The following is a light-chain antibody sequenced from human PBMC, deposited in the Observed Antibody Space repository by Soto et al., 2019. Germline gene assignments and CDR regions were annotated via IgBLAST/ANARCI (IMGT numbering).Light chain of an antibody. CDR3: QQYGNSPQIT. J-gene: IGKJ5*01. Sequence: IVLTQSPATLSLSPGERATLSCGASQSVSSYLAWYQQKPGLAPRLVIYDSSIRATGIPDRFSGSGSGTDFTLTISRLEPEDFAAYFCQQYGNSPQITFGQGTRLRL. V-gene: IGKV3D-20*01. CDR1: QSVSSY. CDR2: DSS.